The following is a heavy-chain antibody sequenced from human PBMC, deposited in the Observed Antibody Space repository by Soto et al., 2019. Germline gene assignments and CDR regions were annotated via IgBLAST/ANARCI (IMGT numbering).Heavy chain of an antibody. CDR1: GGTFSSYA. CDR2: IIPIFGTA. J-gene: IGHJ4*02. D-gene: IGHD6-19*01. Sequence: SVKVSCKASGGTFSSYAISWVRQAPGQGLEWMGGIIPIFGTANYAQKFQGRVTITADKSTSTAYMELSSLRSEDTAVYYCAREASAVISLDYWGQGTLVTVSS. CDR3: AREASAVISLDY. V-gene: IGHV1-69*06.